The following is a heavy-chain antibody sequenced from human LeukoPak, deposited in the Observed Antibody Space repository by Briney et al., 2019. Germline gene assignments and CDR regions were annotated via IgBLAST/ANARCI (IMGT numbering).Heavy chain of an antibody. V-gene: IGHV1-2*06. D-gene: IGHD3-22*01. CDR2: INPNSGGT. CDR1: GYTFTGYY. J-gene: IGHJ4*02. Sequence: ASVKVSCKASGYTFTGYYMHWVRQAPGQGLEWMGRINPNSGGTNYAQKFQGRVTMTRDTSISTAYMELSRLRSDDTAVYYCARVLGGSGYYPLYYWGQGTLVTASS. CDR3: ARVLGGSGYYPLYY.